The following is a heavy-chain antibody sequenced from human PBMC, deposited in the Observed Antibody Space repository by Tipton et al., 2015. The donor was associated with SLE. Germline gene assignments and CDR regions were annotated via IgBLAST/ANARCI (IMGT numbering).Heavy chain of an antibody. D-gene: IGHD2-15*01. V-gene: IGHV4-39*07. CDR2: INHSGST. CDR1: GGSLSSSGYY. J-gene: IGHJ6*02. Sequence: LRLSCTVSGGSLSSSGYYWSWIRQPPGKGLEWIGEINHSGSTNYNPSLKSRVTISVDTSKNQFSLNLRVVTAADTAVYYCTRGPYCSVDSCYRGMDVWGQGTTVTVSS. CDR3: TRGPYCSVDSCYRGMDV.